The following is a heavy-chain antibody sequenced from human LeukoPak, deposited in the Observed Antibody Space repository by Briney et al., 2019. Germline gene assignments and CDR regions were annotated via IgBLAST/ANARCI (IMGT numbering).Heavy chain of an antibody. D-gene: IGHD4-17*01. CDR3: ARAIRGDYGPNQRDN. CDR1: GYTFTSYG. V-gene: IGHV1-18*01. J-gene: IGHJ4*02. Sequence: ASVKVSCKASGYTFTSYGISWVRQAPGQGLEWMGWISAYNGNTNYAQKLQGRVTMTTDTSTSTAYMELSSLRSEDTAVYYCARAIRGDYGPNQRDNWGQGTLVTVSS. CDR2: ISAYNGNT.